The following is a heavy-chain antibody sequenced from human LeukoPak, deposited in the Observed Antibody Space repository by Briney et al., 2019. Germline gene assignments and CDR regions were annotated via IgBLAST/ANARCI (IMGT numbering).Heavy chain of an antibody. Sequence: ASVKVSCKVSGYTLTELSMHWVRQAPGKGLEWMGGFDPEDGETIYAQKFQGRVTITADKSTSTAYMELSSLRSEDTAVYYCAREGEVIAAAYDYWGQGTLVTVSS. J-gene: IGHJ4*02. D-gene: IGHD6-13*01. CDR1: GYTLTELS. CDR2: FDPEDGET. V-gene: IGHV1-24*01. CDR3: AREGEVIAAAYDY.